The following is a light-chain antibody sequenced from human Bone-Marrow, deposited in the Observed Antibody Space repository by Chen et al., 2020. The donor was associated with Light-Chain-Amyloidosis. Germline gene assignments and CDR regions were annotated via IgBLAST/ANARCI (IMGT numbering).Light chain of an antibody. CDR1: HSLLHTTGYNY. V-gene: IGKV2-28*01. J-gene: IGKJ5*01. Sequence: DIVMTQSPLSLPVTPGEPASISCRSSHSLLHTTGYNYLAWFLQKPGQSPQLLIYLGSNRASGVPDRFSGSGSGTDFTLKISRVEAEDVGVYYCMQALQSPITFGQGTRLDIK. CDR3: MQALQSPIT. CDR2: LGS.